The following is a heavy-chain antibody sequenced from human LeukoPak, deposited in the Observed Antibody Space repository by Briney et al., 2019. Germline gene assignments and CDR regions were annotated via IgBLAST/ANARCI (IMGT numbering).Heavy chain of an antibody. J-gene: IGHJ4*02. D-gene: IGHD6-6*01. CDR2: IGVSDSAI. Sequence: GGSLRLSCAASAFTFSDHYMSWVRQAPGKGLEWVAYIGVSDSAINYGDSVKGRFTISRDDAKNSLYLQMNSLRVEGTAVYYCARTARLGDYWGQGTLVTVSS. CDR3: ARTARLGDY. V-gene: IGHV3-11*04. CDR1: AFTFSDHY.